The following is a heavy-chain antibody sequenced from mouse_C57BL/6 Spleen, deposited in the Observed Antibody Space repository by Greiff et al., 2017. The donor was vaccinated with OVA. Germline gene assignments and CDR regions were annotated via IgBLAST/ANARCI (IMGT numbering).Heavy chain of an antibody. D-gene: IGHD1-1*01. CDR1: GYTFTSYW. CDR3: ARRDGSSPWYFDV. V-gene: IGHV1-69*01. Sequence: QVQLQQSGAELVMPGASVKLSCKASGYTFTSYWMHWVKQRPGQGLEWIGEIDPSDSYTNYNQKFKGKSTLTVDKSSSTAYMQLSSLTSEDSAVYYCARRDGSSPWYFDVWGTGTTVTVSS. J-gene: IGHJ1*03. CDR2: IDPSDSYT.